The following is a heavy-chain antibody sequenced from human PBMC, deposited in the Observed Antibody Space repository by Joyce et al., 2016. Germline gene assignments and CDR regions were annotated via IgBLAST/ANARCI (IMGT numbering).Heavy chain of an antibody. J-gene: IGHJ6*02. D-gene: IGHD3-10*01. V-gene: IGHV3-30*04. Sequence: QAPGKGLEWVAVISYDGTKNHLTDSVKGRFTISRDNSKNTHYLHMSSLRTDDTAVYYCARGGRGFVALLTYPMDVWGQGTTVTVAS. CDR2: ISYDGTKN. CDR3: ARGGRGFVALLTYPMDV.